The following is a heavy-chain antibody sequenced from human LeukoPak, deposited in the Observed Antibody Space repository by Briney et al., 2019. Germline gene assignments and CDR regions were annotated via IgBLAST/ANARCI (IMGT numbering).Heavy chain of an antibody. Sequence: ASVKVSCKASGYTFTSYGISWVRQAPGQGLEWMGWISAYNGNTNYAQKLQGRVTMTTDTSTSTAYMELRSLRSDDTAVYYCARVAPRGLRYFDWLLPNGSFDYWGQGTLVTVSS. D-gene: IGHD3-9*01. CDR1: GYTFTSYG. V-gene: IGHV1-18*01. J-gene: IGHJ4*02. CDR3: ARVAPRGLRYFDWLLPNGSFDY. CDR2: ISAYNGNT.